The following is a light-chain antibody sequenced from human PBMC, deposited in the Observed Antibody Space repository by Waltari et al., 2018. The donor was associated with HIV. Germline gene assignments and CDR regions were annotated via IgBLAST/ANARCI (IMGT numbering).Light chain of an antibody. CDR3: QVWDTRNACWE. CDR1: TIGSKS. J-gene: IGLJ3*02. Sequence: SYVLTQPPSVSVTPGQTARITCGGDTIGSKSVTWYQLRPGQAPLLGLYDDSDRPSGIPERISGSNSGNTATLTINNVEGGDEADYFCQVWDTRNACWEFGGGTKLTVL. CDR2: DDS. V-gene: IGLV3-21*02.